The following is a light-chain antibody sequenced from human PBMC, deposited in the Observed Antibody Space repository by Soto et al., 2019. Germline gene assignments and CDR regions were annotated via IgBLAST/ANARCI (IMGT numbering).Light chain of an antibody. CDR1: TSNIGAGFD. CDR3: QSYDSSLSAPVV. V-gene: IGLV1-40*01. Sequence: QAVVTQPPSVSGAPGQRVTISCTGSTSNIGAGFDVHWYQQLPGKAPKLVIHNNNNRPSGVPDRFSGSKSGTSASLAITGLQPEDEADYYCQSYDSSLSAPVVFGGGTQLTVL. J-gene: IGLJ2*01. CDR2: NNN.